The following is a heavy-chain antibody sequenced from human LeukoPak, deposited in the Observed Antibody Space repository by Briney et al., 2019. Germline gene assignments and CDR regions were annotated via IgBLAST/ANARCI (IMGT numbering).Heavy chain of an antibody. D-gene: IGHD2-2*02. J-gene: IGHJ5*02. CDR1: GGSFSGYY. V-gene: IGHV4-34*01. CDR2: INHSGST. CDR3: ARHRLGVVPAAIGWFDP. Sequence: PSETLSLTCAVYGGSFSGYYWSWIRQPPGKGLEWIGEINHSGSTNYNPSLKSRVTISVDTSKNQFSLKLSSATAADTAVYYCARHRLGVVPAAIGWFDPWGQGTLVTVSS.